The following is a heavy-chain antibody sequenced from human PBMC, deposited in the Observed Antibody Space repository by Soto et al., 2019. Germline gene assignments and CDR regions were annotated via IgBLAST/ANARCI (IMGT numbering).Heavy chain of an antibody. J-gene: IGHJ4*02. Sequence: ASVKVSCKASGYTFTTYYLHWVRQAPGQRLEWMGIINPRGGALIYAQNFQGRVTMTRDTSTSTVYMDLSSLRSEDTAVYYCARDYDSSGHSGYFDSWGQGTLVTVSS. CDR3: ARDYDSSGHSGYFDS. V-gene: IGHV1-46*01. CDR2: INPRGGAL. D-gene: IGHD3-22*01. CDR1: GYTFTTYY.